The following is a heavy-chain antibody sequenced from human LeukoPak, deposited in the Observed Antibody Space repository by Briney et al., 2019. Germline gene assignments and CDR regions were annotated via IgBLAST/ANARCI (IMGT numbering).Heavy chain of an antibody. Sequence: GGSLRLSCAASGFTFSSYAMHWVRQAPGKGLEWVAVISYDGSNKYYADSVKGRFTISRDNSKNTLYLQMNSLRAEDTAVYYCARGIDSFGELLYPDYWGQGTLVTVSS. CDR1: GFTFSSYA. J-gene: IGHJ4*02. D-gene: IGHD3-10*01. V-gene: IGHV3-30*04. CDR2: ISYDGSNK. CDR3: ARGIDSFGELLYPDY.